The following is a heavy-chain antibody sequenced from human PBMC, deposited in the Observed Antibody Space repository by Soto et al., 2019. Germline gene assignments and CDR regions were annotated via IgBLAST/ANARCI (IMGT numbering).Heavy chain of an antibody. J-gene: IGHJ6*02. Sequence: PGGSLRLSCAASGFTFSSYDMDWVRQAPGKGLEWVSVFSGGGSSTYYADSVKGRFTISRDNSKNTLYLQMNSLRAEDTAVYYCAKALSLYDFWSGPDVWGQGTTVPVSS. D-gene: IGHD3-3*01. CDR1: GFTFSSYD. CDR3: AKALSLYDFWSGPDV. V-gene: IGHV3-23*01. CDR2: FSGGGSST.